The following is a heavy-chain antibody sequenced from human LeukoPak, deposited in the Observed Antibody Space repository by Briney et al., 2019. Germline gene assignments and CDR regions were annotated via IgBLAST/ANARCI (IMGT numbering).Heavy chain of an antibody. J-gene: IGHJ4*02. V-gene: IGHV4-39*01. CDR2: IYYSGST. Sequence: PSETLSLTCTVSGGSISSSSYYWGWIRQPPGKGLEWIGSIYYSGSTYYNPSLKSRVTISVDTSKNQFSLKLSSVTAADTAVYYCARNPPVWNQNYYFDYWGQGTLVTVSS. CDR3: ARNPPVWNQNYYFDY. D-gene: IGHD1-1*01. CDR1: GGSISSSSYY.